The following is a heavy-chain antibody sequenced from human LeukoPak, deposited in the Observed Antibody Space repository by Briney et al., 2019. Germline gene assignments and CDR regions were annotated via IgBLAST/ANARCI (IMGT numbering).Heavy chain of an antibody. D-gene: IGHD6-19*01. J-gene: IGHJ4*02. V-gene: IGHV3-30*18. Sequence: GGSLRLSCAASGFTFSNNAMHWVRHAPGKGLGWVAVISYDGSNKYNADSVKGRFTISRDNSKSTLYLQMDSLSAEDTAVYYCAKDRYSSGWYGIDYRGQGTLVTVSS. CDR1: GFTFSNNA. CDR2: ISYDGSNK. CDR3: AKDRYSSGWYGIDY.